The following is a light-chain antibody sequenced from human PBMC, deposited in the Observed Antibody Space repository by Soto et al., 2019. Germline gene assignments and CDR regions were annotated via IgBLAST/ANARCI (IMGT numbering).Light chain of an antibody. Sequence: EIALTQSPGTLSLSPGDTATLSCRASQTISSSYLAWYQQKPGQAPGLLIYGASRRATGIPDRFSGSGSGTDFTLSISILEPEDYAVYYCQLYGFSPVMYTFGQGNRLEIK. CDR2: GAS. V-gene: IGKV3-20*01. J-gene: IGKJ2*01. CDR1: QTISSSY. CDR3: QLYGFSPVMYT.